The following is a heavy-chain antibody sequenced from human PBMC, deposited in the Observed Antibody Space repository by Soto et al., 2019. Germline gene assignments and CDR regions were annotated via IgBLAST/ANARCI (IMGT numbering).Heavy chain of an antibody. CDR2: ISINVIST. V-gene: IGHV3-23*01. CDR3: AKGKQWELPLDF. J-gene: IGHJ4*01. Sequence: GSLRLSCAASGFTFSTYAMSWVRQAPGKGLEWVSAISINVISTYYADSGKGRFTISRDNSKNTLFLQMNGLRDEDTAIYFCAKGKQWELPLDFWGHGTPVTVSS. D-gene: IGHD1-26*01. CDR1: GFTFSTYA.